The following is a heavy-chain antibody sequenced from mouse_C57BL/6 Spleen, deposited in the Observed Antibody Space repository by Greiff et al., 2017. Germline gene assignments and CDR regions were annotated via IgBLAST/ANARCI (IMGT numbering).Heavy chain of an antibody. CDR3: ARDYYGSSYYAMDY. D-gene: IGHD1-1*01. J-gene: IGHJ4*01. CDR1: GFTFSDYG. Sequence: EVQRVESGGGLVKPGGSLKLSCAASGFTFSDYGMHWVRQAPEKGLEWVAYISSGSSTIYYADTVKGRFTISIDNAKNTLFLQMTSLRSEDTAMYYCARDYYGSSYYAMDYWGQGTSVTVSS. V-gene: IGHV5-17*01. CDR2: ISSGSSTI.